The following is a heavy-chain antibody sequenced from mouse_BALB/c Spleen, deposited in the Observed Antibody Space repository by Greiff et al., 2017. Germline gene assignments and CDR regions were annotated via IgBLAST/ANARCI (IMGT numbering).Heavy chain of an antibody. Sequence: QVQLQQSGPGLVQPSQSLSITCTVSGFSLTSYGVHWVRQSPGKGLEWLGVIWSGGSTDYNAAFISRLSISKDNSKSQVFFKMNSLQADDTAIYCCARIYYYGSSYAMDYWGQGTSVTVSS. CDR1: GFSLTSYG. CDR3: ARIYYYGSSYAMDY. D-gene: IGHD1-1*01. J-gene: IGHJ4*01. V-gene: IGHV2-4-1*01. CDR2: IWSGGST.